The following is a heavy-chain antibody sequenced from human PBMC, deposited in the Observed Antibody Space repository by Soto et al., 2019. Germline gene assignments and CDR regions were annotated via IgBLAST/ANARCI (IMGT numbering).Heavy chain of an antibody. CDR1: GYTFTKHY. CDR2: INPGNASP. D-gene: IGHD3-10*01. Sequence: QVQLAQSGAEVKKPGASVKVSCQASGYTFTKHYMHWVRLAPGQGLEWMGVINPGNASPRYAQKFQGRVTVTSDTSTSTVCMELTRLTSDDTAVYYCARGSSSGSGGTGGLNVWGQGTMVTVSS. CDR3: ARGSSSGSGGTGGLNV. V-gene: IGHV1-46*01. J-gene: IGHJ3*01.